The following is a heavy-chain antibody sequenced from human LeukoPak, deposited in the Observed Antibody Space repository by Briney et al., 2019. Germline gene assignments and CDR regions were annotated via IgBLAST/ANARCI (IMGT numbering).Heavy chain of an antibody. CDR1: GGSIISSSFY. Sequence: SESLSLTCSVSGGSIISSSFYWGWIRQPPEKGLEWIGSIYYTGGTYYSPSLKSRVTMSVDTSNNQFSLKLSSVTAADTAVYYCARGTHYYGSGSYLDYWGQGTLVTVSS. D-gene: IGHD3-10*01. V-gene: IGHV4-39*01. J-gene: IGHJ4*02. CDR2: IYYTGGT. CDR3: ARGTHYYGSGSYLDY.